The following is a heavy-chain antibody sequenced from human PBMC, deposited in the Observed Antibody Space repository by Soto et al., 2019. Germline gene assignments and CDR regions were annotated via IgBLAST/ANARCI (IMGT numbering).Heavy chain of an antibody. D-gene: IGHD3-22*01. CDR1: GFTFSSYS. J-gene: IGHJ4*02. Sequence: PGGSLRLSCAASGFTFSSYSMNWVRQAPGKGLEWVSYISSSSSTIYYADSVKGRFTISRDNAKNSLYLQMNSLRDEDTAVYYCARPYYYDSSGYYYDAHFDYWGQGTLVTVSS. CDR2: ISSSSSTI. V-gene: IGHV3-48*02. CDR3: ARPYYYDSSGYYYDAHFDY.